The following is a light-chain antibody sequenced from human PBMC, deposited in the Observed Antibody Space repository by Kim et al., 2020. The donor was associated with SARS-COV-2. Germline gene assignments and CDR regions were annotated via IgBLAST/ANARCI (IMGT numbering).Light chain of an antibody. J-gene: IGKJ2*01. CDR3: QQYSNWPPYT. V-gene: IGKV3-15*01. CDR1: QSVTTH. Sequence: VSPGERATLSCTASQSVTTHLAWYQQKPGQPPRLVIYDTSTRATGIPARFKGSGSGTEFTLTISSLQSEDCAVYYCQQYSNWPPYTFGQGTKVEI. CDR2: DTS.